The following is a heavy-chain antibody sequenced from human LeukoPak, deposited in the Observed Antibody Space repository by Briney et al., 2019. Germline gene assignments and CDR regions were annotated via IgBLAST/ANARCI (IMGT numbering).Heavy chain of an antibody. CDR3: ARGVEPLAANTLAY. CDR2: LYSDGNT. J-gene: IGHJ4*02. D-gene: IGHD1-14*01. CDR1: GFSVITND. Sequence: GGSLRLSCAASGFSVITNDMTWVRQAPGKGLEWVSVLYSDGNTKYADSVQGRFTISRDNSKNTLYLEMNSLTPDYTAVYYCARGVEPLAANTLAYWGQGTLVTVSS. V-gene: IGHV3-53*01.